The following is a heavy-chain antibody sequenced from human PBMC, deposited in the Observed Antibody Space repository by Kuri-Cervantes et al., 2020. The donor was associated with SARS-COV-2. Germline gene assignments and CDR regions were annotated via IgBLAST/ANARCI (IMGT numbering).Heavy chain of an antibody. D-gene: IGHD6-6*01. CDR2: ISYDGSNK. CDR1: GFTFSSYA. CDR3: ARVKGSSSRYFDY. J-gene: IGHJ4*02. V-gene: IGHV3-30-3*01. Sequence: GESLKISCAASGFTFSSYAMHWVRQAPGKGLEWVAVISYDGSNKYYADSVKGRFTISRDNSKNTLYLQMNSLRAEDTAVYYCARVKGSSSRYFDYWGQGTLVTVSS.